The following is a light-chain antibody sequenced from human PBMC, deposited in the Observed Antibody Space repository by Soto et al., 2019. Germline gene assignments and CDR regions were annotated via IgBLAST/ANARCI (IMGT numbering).Light chain of an antibody. CDR2: GAS. V-gene: IGKV3-20*01. Sequence: EILLTQSPGTLSLSPGERATLSCRASQSVRNSYIAWYQQKPGQAPRLLIYGASGRATGIPDRFSGSGSGTDVTLTISRLEPEDFAVYYCQQYGSSHYTFGQGTKLEI. CDR3: QQYGSSHYT. CDR1: QSVRNSY. J-gene: IGKJ2*01.